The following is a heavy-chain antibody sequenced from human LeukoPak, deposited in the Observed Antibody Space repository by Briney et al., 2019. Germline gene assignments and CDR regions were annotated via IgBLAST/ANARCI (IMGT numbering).Heavy chain of an antibody. J-gene: IGHJ5*02. V-gene: IGHV1-18*01. D-gene: IGHD2-2*01. CDR3: ARDLRYCSSTSCSNWFDP. Sequence: ASVKVSRKASGYTFTSYGISWVRQAPGQGLEWMGWISAYNGNTNYAQKLQGRVTMTTDTSTSTAYMELRSLRSDDTAVYYCARDLRYCSSTSCSNWFDPWGQGTLVTVSS. CDR1: GYTFTSYG. CDR2: ISAYNGNT.